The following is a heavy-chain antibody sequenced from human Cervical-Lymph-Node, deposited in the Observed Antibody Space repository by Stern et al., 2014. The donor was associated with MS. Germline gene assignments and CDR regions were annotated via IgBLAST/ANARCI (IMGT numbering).Heavy chain of an antibody. Sequence: EVQLVESGGGLVQPGGSLRLSCVISGFTVNSNYMPWARQAPGKGLECVSVIDSGGSTYYADSVKGRFTISRDNSKNTLFLQMNSLRPEDTAVYFCARGWLASWGQGTLVTVSS. CDR2: IDSGGST. V-gene: IGHV3-66*02. J-gene: IGHJ5*02. CDR3: ARGWLAS. D-gene: IGHD6-19*01. CDR1: GFTVNSNY.